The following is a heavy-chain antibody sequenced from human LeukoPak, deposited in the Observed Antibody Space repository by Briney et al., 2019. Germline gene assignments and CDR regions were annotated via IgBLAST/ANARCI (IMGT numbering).Heavy chain of an antibody. J-gene: IGHJ4*02. CDR3: ARGSGSYYEGLDY. V-gene: IGHV1-69*05. CDR2: IIPIFGTA. CDR1: GGTFSSYA. D-gene: IGHD1-26*01. Sequence: ASVKVSCKASGGTFSSYAISWVRQAPGQGLEWMGGIIPIFGTANCAQKFQGRVTITTDESTSTAYMELSSLRSEDTAVYYCARGSGSYYEGLDYWGQGTLVTVSS.